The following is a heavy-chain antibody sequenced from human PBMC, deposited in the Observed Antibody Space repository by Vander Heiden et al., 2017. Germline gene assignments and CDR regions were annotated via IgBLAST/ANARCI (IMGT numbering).Heavy chain of an antibody. Sequence: QVQLVESGGGVVQPGRSLRLSCAASGFTFSNYDMHWVRQAPGKGLEWVAFISYDVSDKYYADSVKGRFTISRDNSKNTLYLQMNSLRAEDTAVYYCAKDDRVAGLDYWGQGTLVTVSS. CDR3: AKDDRVAGLDY. CDR1: GFTFSNYD. V-gene: IGHV3-30*18. D-gene: IGHD6-19*01. J-gene: IGHJ4*02. CDR2: ISYDVSDK.